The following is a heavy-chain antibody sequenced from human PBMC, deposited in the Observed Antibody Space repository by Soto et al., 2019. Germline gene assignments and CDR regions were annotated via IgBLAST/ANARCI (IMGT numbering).Heavy chain of an antibody. J-gene: IGHJ4*02. CDR3: TKSQGVATIKSNFDY. Sequence: EVRLLESGGGLVQPGGSLRLSCAVSGLTFRSHAMYWVRQAPGQGREWVAGISGRGYTAYYLDSVRGRFTLSRDNSNNTVHQHIDNLRDDDPAVYYFTKSQGVATIKSNFDYWGQGTLVIVSS. D-gene: IGHD5-12*01. CDR1: GLTFRSHA. CDR2: ISGRGYTA. V-gene: IGHV3-23*01.